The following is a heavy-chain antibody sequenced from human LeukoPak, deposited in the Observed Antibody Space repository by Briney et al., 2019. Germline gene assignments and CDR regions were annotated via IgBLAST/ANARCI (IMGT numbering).Heavy chain of an antibody. CDR2: IYYSGST. V-gene: IGHV4-31*03. CDR3: ARAPGYYDSSGSPWFDP. CDR1: GGSISSGGYY. Sequence: SQTLSLTCTVSGGSISSGGYYWSWIRQHPGKVLEWIGYIYYSGSTYYNPSLKSRVTISVDTSKNQFSLKLSSVTAADTAVYYCARAPGYYDSSGSPWFDPWGQGTLVTGSS. D-gene: IGHD3-22*01. J-gene: IGHJ5*02.